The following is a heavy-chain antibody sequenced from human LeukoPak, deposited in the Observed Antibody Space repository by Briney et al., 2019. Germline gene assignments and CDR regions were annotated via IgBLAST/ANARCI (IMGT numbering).Heavy chain of an antibody. CDR2: IYYSGST. J-gene: IGHJ4*02. CDR3: ARLHFWSGYAYFDY. CDR1: GGSISSYY. V-gene: IGHV4-59*01. D-gene: IGHD3-3*02. Sequence: PSETLSLTCTVSGGSISSYYWSWIRQPPGKGLEWIGYIYYSGSTNYNPSLKSRVTISVDTSKNQFSLKLSSVTAADTAVYYCARLHFWSGYAYFDYWGQGTLVTVSS.